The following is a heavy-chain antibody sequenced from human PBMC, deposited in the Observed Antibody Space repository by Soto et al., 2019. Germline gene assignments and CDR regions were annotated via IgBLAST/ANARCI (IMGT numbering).Heavy chain of an antibody. V-gene: IGHV3-64D*08. J-gene: IGHJ4*02. CDR2: ISSNGGST. CDR3: VKDIFSSSWYGFFDY. D-gene: IGHD6-13*01. CDR1: GFIFSSYA. Sequence: GGSLRLSCSASGFIFSSYAMHWVRQAPGKGLEYVSAISSNGGSTYYADSVKGRFTISRDNSKNTLYLQMSSLRAEDTAVYYCVKDIFSSSWYGFFDYWGQGTLVTVSS.